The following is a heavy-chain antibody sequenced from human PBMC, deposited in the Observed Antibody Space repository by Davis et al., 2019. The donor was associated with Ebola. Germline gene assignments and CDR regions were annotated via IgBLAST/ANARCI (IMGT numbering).Heavy chain of an antibody. CDR2: INHSGST. V-gene: IGHV4-4*02. Sequence: GSLRLSCAVSGGSISSSNWWSWVRQPPGKGLEWIGEINHSGSTNYNPSLKSRVTISVDTSKNQFSLKLSSVTAADTAVYYCARGPVTLFDYWGQGTLVTVSS. D-gene: IGHD1-14*01. J-gene: IGHJ4*02. CDR1: GGSISSSNW. CDR3: ARGPVTLFDY.